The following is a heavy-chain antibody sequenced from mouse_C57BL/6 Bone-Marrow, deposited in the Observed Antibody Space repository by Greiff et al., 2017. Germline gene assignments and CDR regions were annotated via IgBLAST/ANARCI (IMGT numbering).Heavy chain of an antibody. V-gene: IGHV14-4*01. CDR3: TRGDYYGSSDY. CDR1: GFNIKDDY. Sequence: VQLQQSGAELVRPGASVKLSCTASGFNIKDDYMHWVKQRPEQGLEWIGWIDPENGDTEYASKFQGKATITADTSSNTAYLQLSSLTSEDTAVYFCTRGDYYGSSDYWGQGTTLTVSS. J-gene: IGHJ2*01. CDR2: IDPENGDT. D-gene: IGHD1-1*01.